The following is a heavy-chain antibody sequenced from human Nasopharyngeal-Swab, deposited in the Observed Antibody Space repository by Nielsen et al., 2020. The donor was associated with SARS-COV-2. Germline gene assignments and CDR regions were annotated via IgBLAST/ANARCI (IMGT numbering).Heavy chain of an antibody. CDR2: IDYSGNT. Sequence: SETLSLTCTVSGGSISNSYYWGWIRQPPGRGLEWIGSIDYSGNTDYNLSPKSRVTISVDTSKNQFSLKLSSVTAADTAVYYCSAAGGNYWGQGTLVTVSS. V-gene: IGHV4-39*07. CDR1: GGSISNSYY. D-gene: IGHD6-13*01. J-gene: IGHJ4*02. CDR3: SAAGGNY.